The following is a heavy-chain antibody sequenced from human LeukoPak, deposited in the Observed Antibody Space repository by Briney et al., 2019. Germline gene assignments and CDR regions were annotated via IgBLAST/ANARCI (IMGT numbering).Heavy chain of an antibody. CDR3: SKGNIAASATSLHFDY. D-gene: IGHD6-6*01. CDR2: VSGSGDTT. J-gene: IGHJ4*02. CDR1: GFTFSNYA. V-gene: IGHV3-23*01. Sequence: GGSLRLSRAASGFTFSNYAMSWVRQAPGEGLEWVSGVSGSGDTTYYADSVKGRFTISRDNSKNTLYLQMSSLRAEDTALYYCSKGNIAASATSLHFDYWGQGTLVTVSS.